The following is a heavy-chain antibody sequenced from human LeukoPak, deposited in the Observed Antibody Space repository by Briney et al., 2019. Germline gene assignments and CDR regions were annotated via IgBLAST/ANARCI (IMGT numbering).Heavy chain of an antibody. CDR1: GGSFSGYY. CDR3: ARGGGVVVPAVIGAWFDP. Sequence: SETLSLTCAVYGGSFSGYYWSWIRQPPGKGLEWIGEINHSGSTNYNPSLKSRVTISVDTSKNQFSLKLSSVTAADTAVYYCARGGGVVVPAVIGAWFDPWGQGTLVTVSS. V-gene: IGHV4-34*01. CDR2: INHSGST. D-gene: IGHD2-2*01. J-gene: IGHJ5*02.